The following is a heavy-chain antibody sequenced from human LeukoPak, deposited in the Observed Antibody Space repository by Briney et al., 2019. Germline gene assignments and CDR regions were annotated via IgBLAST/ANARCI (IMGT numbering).Heavy chain of an antibody. Sequence: PSETLSLTCTVSGGSISSGGYYWSWIRQPPGKGLEWIGEINHSGSTNYNPSLKSRVTISVDTSKNQFSLKLSSVTAADTAVYYCARGDILTGYYHFDYWGQGTLVTVSS. J-gene: IGHJ4*02. V-gene: IGHV4-34*01. D-gene: IGHD3-9*01. CDR3: ARGDILTGYYHFDY. CDR1: GGSISSGGYY. CDR2: INHSGST.